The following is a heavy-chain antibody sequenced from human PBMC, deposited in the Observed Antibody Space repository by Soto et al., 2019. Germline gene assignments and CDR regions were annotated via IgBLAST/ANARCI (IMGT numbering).Heavy chain of an antibody. D-gene: IGHD3-16*01. CDR2: ISGSGGRT. CDR3: AKGGYYSLFDI. CDR1: GFPFSSYA. Sequence: GGSLRLSCVASGFPFSSYAMILVRQTPGKGLEWVSGISGSGGRTYYADSVKGRFTISRDNSNNTLSLQMHILRVEDTAVYFCAKGGYYSLFDIWGQGTMVTVSS. J-gene: IGHJ3*02. V-gene: IGHV3-23*01.